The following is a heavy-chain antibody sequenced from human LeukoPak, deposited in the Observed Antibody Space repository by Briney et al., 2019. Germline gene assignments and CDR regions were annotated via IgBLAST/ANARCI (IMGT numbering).Heavy chain of an antibody. CDR2: IKPDGSDK. Sequence: GGSLRLSCAASGFTFTTHWMNWVRQAPGGGLEWLDNIKPDGSDKYYVDSVMGRFTISRDNAKNLVYLQMNSLRTEDTAVYYCSGRSGFSSIYWGQGTLVTVSS. CDR1: GFTFTTHW. D-gene: IGHD6-19*01. V-gene: IGHV3-7*01. CDR3: SGRSGFSSIY. J-gene: IGHJ4*02.